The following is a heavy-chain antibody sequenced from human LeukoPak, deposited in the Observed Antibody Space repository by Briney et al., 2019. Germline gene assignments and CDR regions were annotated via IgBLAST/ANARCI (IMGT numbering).Heavy chain of an antibody. Sequence: GGSLRPSCAASGFTFSNYVMSWARQAPGKGLEWVSGISSIGGSTYYADSVKGRFTISRDNSKNTLYLQMNSLRAEDTAIYYCAKDRIAYCGGDCYRLDYWGQGTLVTVSS. D-gene: IGHD2-21*02. CDR3: AKDRIAYCGGDCYRLDY. CDR1: GFTFSNYV. V-gene: IGHV3-23*01. CDR2: ISSIGGST. J-gene: IGHJ4*02.